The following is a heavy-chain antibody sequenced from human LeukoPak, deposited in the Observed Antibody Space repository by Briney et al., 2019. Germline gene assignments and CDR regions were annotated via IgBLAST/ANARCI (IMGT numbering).Heavy chain of an antibody. CDR2: VRYDESTK. CDR3: AKDVPAAYFDY. D-gene: IGHD2-2*01. J-gene: IGHJ4*02. CDR1: GFTFSDHY. Sequence: GGSLRLSCAASGFTFSDHYMDWVRQAPGKGLEWVAFVRYDESTKFYADSVKGRFTISRDNSKTTLYLQMNSLRAEDTAVYYCAKDVPAAYFDYWGQGTLVTVSS. V-gene: IGHV3-30*02.